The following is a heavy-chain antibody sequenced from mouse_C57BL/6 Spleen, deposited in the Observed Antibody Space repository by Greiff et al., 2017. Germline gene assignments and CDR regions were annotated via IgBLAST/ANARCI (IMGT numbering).Heavy chain of an antibody. CDR3: ARRTSYYSNYYAMDY. CDR1: GYTFTSYW. Sequence: VQLQQPGAELVKPGASVKLSCKASGYTFTSYWMHWVKQRPGQGLEWIGMIHPNSGSTNYNEKFKSKDTLTVDKSYSTVYMQLSSLTSEDSAVYYCARRTSYYSNYYAMDYWGQGTSVTVSS. V-gene: IGHV1-64*01. J-gene: IGHJ4*01. D-gene: IGHD2-5*01. CDR2: IHPNSGST.